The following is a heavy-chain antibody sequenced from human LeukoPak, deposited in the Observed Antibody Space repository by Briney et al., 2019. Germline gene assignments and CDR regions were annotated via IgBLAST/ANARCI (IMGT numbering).Heavy chain of an antibody. Sequence: PGGSLRLSCAASVCTFSRYWMHWVRQAPGKGLLWVSRINSDGSSTYYADSVKGRFTTSRDNAKNALHLQMNSLTAEDTAVYYCVLDLFSSFAFDIWGQGTMATVSS. D-gene: IGHD3/OR15-3a*01. J-gene: IGHJ3*02. CDR1: VCTFSRYW. CDR3: VLDLFSSFAFDI. V-gene: IGHV3-74*01. CDR2: INSDGSST.